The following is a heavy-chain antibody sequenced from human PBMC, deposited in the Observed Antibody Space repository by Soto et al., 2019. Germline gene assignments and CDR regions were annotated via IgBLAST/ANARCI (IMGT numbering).Heavy chain of an antibody. Sequence: GASVKVSCKASGYTFTSYGISWVRQAPGQGLEWMGWISAYNGNTNYAQKLQGRVTMTTDTSTSTAYMELRSLRSDDTAVYYCARTYYDCWRGYIKGWFDPWGQGTLVTVSS. J-gene: IGHJ5*02. CDR1: GYTFTSYG. CDR2: ISAYNGNT. CDR3: ARTYYDCWRGYIKGWFDP. V-gene: IGHV1-18*01. D-gene: IGHD3-3*01.